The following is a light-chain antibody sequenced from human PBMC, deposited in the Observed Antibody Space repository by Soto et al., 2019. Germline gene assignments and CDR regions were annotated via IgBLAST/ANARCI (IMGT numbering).Light chain of an antibody. CDR1: QSISSW. CDR3: QQYNSYSLT. V-gene: IGKV1-5*01. CDR2: DAS. Sequence: DMQMTQSPSTLSASVGDRVTITCRASQSISSWLAWYQQKPGKAPKLLIYDASSLESEVPSRFSGSGSGTEFTLTISSLQPDDFATYYCQQYNSYSLTFGQGTKLEIK. J-gene: IGKJ2*01.